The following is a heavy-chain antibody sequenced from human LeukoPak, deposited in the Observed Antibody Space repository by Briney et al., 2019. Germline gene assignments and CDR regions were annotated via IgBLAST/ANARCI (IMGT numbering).Heavy chain of an antibody. D-gene: IGHD3-10*01. J-gene: IGHJ3*02. CDR2: INHSGST. CDR3: ARDVGFGELTNLRPFDI. V-gene: IGHV4-34*01. Sequence: SETLSLTCAVYGGSFSGYYWSWIRQPPGKGLEWIGEINHSGSTNYNPSLKSRVTISVDTSKNQFSLKLSSVTAADTAVYYCARDVGFGELTNLRPFDIWGQGTMVTVSS. CDR1: GGSFSGYY.